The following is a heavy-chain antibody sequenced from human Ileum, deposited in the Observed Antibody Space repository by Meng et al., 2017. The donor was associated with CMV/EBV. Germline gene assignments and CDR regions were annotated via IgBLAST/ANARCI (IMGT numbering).Heavy chain of an antibody. J-gene: IGHJ6*02. CDR2: ISYDRSNK. CDR3: ARDRSFGSGYYGMDV. V-gene: IGHV3-30*04. CDR1: GFTFSSYA. Sequence: GESPKISCSAPGFTFSSYAMHWVRQAPGKGLEWVAVISYDRSNKYYADNVKGRFTIYKDNPKNMLYMQMNSRKAEDTVVYYCARDRSFGSGYYGMDVWGQGTTVTVSS. D-gene: IGHD3-10*01.